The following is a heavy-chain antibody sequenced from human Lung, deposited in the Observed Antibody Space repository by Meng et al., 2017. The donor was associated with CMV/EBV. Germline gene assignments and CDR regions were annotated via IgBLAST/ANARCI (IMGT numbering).Heavy chain of an antibody. CDR3: AEIAPCGGVCYSKGAEYFDT. V-gene: IGHV4-34*01. CDR2: INHSGST. CDR1: GWSFSGSY. Sequence: HVQLQQGGAGLFKPSETLSLTCAVYGWSFSGSYLSWIRQPPGKGREWIGEINHSGSTNYNPSLKSRVTISVDTSKNQFSLKLSSVTAADTAVYYCAEIAPCGGVCYSKGAEYFDTWGQGPLVTVSS. J-gene: IGHJ4*02. D-gene: IGHD2-21*02.